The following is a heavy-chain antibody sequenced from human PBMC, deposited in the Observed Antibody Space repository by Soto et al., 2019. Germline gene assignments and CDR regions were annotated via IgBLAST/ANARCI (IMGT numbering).Heavy chain of an antibody. CDR3: ARAVWQQLVWGRAQDKNKYYFDY. D-gene: IGHD6-13*01. V-gene: IGHV4-34*01. CDR1: GGSFSGYY. CDR2: INHSGST. Sequence: SETLSLTCAVYGGSFSGYYWSWIRQPPGKGLEWIGEINHSGSTNYNPSLKSRVTISVDTSKNQFSLKLSSVTAADTAVYYCARAVWQQLVWGRAQDKNKYYFDYWGQGTLVTVSS. J-gene: IGHJ4*02.